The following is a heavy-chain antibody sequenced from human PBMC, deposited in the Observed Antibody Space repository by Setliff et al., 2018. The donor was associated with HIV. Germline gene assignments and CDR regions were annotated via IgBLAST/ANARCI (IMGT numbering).Heavy chain of an antibody. CDR1: GGSFSSYY. V-gene: IGHV4-34*01. J-gene: IGHJ4*02. CDR2: INHSGST. CDR3: ARERSLITNRRYFDS. Sequence: SETLSLTCAVYGGSFSSYYWSWIRQPPGKGLEWIGEINHSGSTNYNPSLKSRVTISVDTSKNQFTLEVSSVTAADTAVYYCARERSLITNRRYFDSWGQGTLVTVSS. D-gene: IGHD1-1*01.